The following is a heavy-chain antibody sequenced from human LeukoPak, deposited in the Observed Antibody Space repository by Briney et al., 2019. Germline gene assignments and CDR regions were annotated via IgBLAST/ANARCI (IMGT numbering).Heavy chain of an antibody. CDR3: ASYCSGGSCYHTDY. CDR1: GYTFTSYG. D-gene: IGHD2-15*01. V-gene: IGHV1-69*05. CDR2: IIPIFGTA. Sequence: GASVKVSCKASGYTFTSYGISWVRQAPGQGLEWMGRIIPIFGTANYAQKFQGRVTITTDESTSTAYMELSSLRSEDTAVYYCASYCSGGSCYHTDYWGQGTLVTVSS. J-gene: IGHJ4*02.